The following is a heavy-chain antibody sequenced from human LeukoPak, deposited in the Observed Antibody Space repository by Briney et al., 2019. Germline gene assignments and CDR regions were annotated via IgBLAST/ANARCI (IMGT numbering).Heavy chain of an antibody. CDR1: GFTFRSFV. J-gene: IGHJ4*02. D-gene: IGHD3/OR15-3a*01. V-gene: IGHV3-30*04. CDR2: ISYEDGSNK. Sequence: GRSLRLSCAASGFTFRSFVMHWVRQAPGKGLEWVAAISYEDGSNKYYADSVKGRFTISRDNSKYTVYLEMNSLRAEDTAVYYCAKDHPDRTGFDYWGQGTLVTVS. CDR3: AKDHPDRTGFDY.